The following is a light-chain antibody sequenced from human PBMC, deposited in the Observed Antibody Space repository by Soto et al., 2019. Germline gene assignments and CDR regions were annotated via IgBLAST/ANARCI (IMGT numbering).Light chain of an antibody. CDR2: GAS. J-gene: IGKJ2*01. CDR1: QSISNTN. CDR3: QQFGSSPMYT. Sequence: EIVLTQSPGNLSLSPGERATLSCRASQSISNTNVAWYQQKPGQAPRLLIYGASSRATGIPDRFSGSGSGTDYTLTISRLEPEDFAVYYCQQFGSSPMYTFGQGTKLEIK. V-gene: IGKV3-20*01.